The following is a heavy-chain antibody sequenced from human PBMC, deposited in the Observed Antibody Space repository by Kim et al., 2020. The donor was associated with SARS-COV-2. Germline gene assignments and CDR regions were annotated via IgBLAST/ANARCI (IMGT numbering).Heavy chain of an antibody. J-gene: IGHJ4*02. CDR1: GGSISRSDSY. CDR3: GRRWSRYFDH. Sequence: SETLSLTCTVSGGSISRSDSYWGWIRQPPGKGLEWIGSIYYSGNTYYSPSLESRVTISVDTSRNQFSLNLNSVTAADTAMYYCGRRWSRYFDHWGQGILVTLTS. V-gene: IGHV4-39*01. D-gene: IGHD2-15*01. CDR2: IYYSGNT.